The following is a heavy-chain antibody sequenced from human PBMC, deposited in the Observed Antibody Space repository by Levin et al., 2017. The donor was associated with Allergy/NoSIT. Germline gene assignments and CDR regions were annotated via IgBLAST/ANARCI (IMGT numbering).Heavy chain of an antibody. V-gene: IGHV3-30*18. CDR3: AKGGMEYLLYLIDY. D-gene: IGHD2-8*01. CDR1: GFTFSSYG. J-gene: IGHJ4*02. Sequence: LSLTCAASGFTFSSYGMHWVRQAPGKGLEWVAVISYDGRNKYYADSVKGRFTISRDNSKNTLYLQMNSLRAEDTAVYYCAKGGMEYLLYLIDYWGQGTLVTVSS. CDR2: ISYDGRNK.